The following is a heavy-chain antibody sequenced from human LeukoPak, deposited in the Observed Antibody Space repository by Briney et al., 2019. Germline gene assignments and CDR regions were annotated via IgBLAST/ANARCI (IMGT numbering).Heavy chain of an antibody. CDR3: AKDSGSYYHY. D-gene: IGHD1-26*01. CDR2: IRYDGSNK. J-gene: IGHJ4*02. V-gene: IGHV3-30*02. CDR1: GFTFSSYG. Sequence: GGSLRLTCAASGFTFSSYGMHWVSQAPGKGLEWVAFIRYDGSNKYYADSVKGRFTISRDNSKNTLYLQMNSLRAEDTAVYYCAKDSGSYYHYWGQGTLVTVSS.